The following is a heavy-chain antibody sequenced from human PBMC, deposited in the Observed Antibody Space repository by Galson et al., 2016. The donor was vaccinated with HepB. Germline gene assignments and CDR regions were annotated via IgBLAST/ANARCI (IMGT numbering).Heavy chain of an antibody. V-gene: IGHV3-23*01. Sequence: SLRLSCAGSGFAFSSFAMSWVRRPPGKGLEWVSGVYGHGVSPFYADSVRGRFIISRDNSKNTLFLQMNSLRAEDTAEYYCAKMSGHPTESYYMDVWGKGTTVTVSS. D-gene: IGHD1-26*01. CDR1: GFAFSSFA. J-gene: IGHJ6*03. CDR2: VYGHGVSP. CDR3: AKMSGHPTESYYMDV.